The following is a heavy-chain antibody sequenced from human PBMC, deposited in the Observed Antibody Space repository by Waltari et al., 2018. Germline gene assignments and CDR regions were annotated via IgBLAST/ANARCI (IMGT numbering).Heavy chain of an antibody. D-gene: IGHD3-22*01. CDR3: ASPYYDSSGYYKEGTYYFDY. CDR1: GFTFSSYW. V-gene: IGHV3-7*01. CDR2: IKQDGSEK. J-gene: IGHJ4*02. Sequence: EVQLVESGGGLVQPGGSLRLSCAASGFTFSSYWMSWVRQAPGKGLEWVANIKQDGSEKYYVDSVKGRFTISRDNAKNSLYLQMNSLRAEVTAVYYCASPYYDSSGYYKEGTYYFDYWGQGTLVTVSS.